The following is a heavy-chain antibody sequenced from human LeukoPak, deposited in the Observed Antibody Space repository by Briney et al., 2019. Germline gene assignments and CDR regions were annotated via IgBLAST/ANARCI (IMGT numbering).Heavy chain of an antibody. Sequence: ASVKVSCKASGYTFTGYYMRWVRQAPGQGLEWMGWINPNSGGTNYAQKFQGRVTMTRDTSISTAYMELSRLRSDDTAVYYCARDRYCGGDCYSSIFDYWGQGTLVTVSS. D-gene: IGHD2-21*02. CDR2: INPNSGGT. V-gene: IGHV1-2*02. CDR1: GYTFTGYY. CDR3: ARDRYCGGDCYSSIFDY. J-gene: IGHJ4*02.